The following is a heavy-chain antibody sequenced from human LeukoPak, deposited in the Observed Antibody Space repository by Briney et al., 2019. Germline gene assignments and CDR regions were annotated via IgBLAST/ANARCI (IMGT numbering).Heavy chain of an antibody. CDR1: GYTFTGYY. CDR2: INPNSGGT. J-gene: IGHJ4*02. Sequence: ASVKVSCKASGYTFTGYYMHWVRQAPGQGVEWMGWINPNSGGTNYAQKFQGRVTMTRDTSISTAYMELSRLRSDDTAVYYCARDQRFLEWLFPDYWGQGTLVTVSS. D-gene: IGHD3-3*01. V-gene: IGHV1-2*02. CDR3: ARDQRFLEWLFPDY.